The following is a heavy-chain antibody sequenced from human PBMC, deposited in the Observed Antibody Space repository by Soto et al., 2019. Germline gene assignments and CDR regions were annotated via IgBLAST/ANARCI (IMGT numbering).Heavy chain of an antibody. J-gene: IGHJ6*02. V-gene: IGHV1-69*12. CDR3: ARERVRGGEDYYYGMDV. CDR2: IIPIFGTA. D-gene: IGHD3-16*01. CDR1: GGTFSSYA. Sequence: QVQLVQSGAEVKKPGSSVKVSCKASGGTFSSYAISWVRQAPGQGLEWMGGIIPIFGTASYAQKFQGRVTITADESTSTAYMELSSLRSEDTAVYYCARERVRGGEDYYYGMDVWGQGTTVTVSS.